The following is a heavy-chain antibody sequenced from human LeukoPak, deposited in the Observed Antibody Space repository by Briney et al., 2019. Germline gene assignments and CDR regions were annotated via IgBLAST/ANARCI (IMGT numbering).Heavy chain of an antibody. J-gene: IGHJ6*03. CDR1: GGSFSGYY. Sequence: SETLPLTCAVYGGSFSGYYWSWIRQSPGEGLEWIGEINDRGNTNSNPSLKSRVTISVDPSKNQVSLKLSSVTAADTAVFYCARGRAEIFGVIIPDRYNYYYMDVWGKGTTVTVSS. D-gene: IGHD3-3*01. CDR3: ARGRAEIFGVIIPDRYNYYYMDV. V-gene: IGHV4-34*01. CDR2: INDRGNT.